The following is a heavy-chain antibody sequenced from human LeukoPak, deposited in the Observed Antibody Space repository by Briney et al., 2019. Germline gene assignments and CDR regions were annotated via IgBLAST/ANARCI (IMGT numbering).Heavy chain of an antibody. V-gene: IGHV3-30*04. J-gene: IGHJ1*01. CDR3: VRSTMRDRITIVRGTTTRSEYFQY. CDR1: GFTFSNYP. D-gene: IGHD3-10*01. CDR2: ISYDGRNR. Sequence: PGGSLRLSCAASGFTFSNYPMHWVRQAPGKGLEWVAVISYDGRNRNYADSVKGRFTISRDDSKNTLFLQMNSLRAEDTAVYYCVRSTMRDRITIVRGTTTRSEYFQYWGQGTLVTVSS.